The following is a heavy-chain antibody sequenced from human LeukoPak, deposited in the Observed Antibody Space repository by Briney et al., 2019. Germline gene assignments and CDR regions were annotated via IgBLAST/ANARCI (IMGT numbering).Heavy chain of an antibody. CDR3: ARRSEFDNTHYHYFDY. J-gene: IGHJ4*02. CDR2: IYHSGST. V-gene: IGHV4-39*01. D-gene: IGHD2-15*01. Sequence: MSSETLSLTCTVSGGSIDSRSYYWDWIRQAPGKGLEWIGTIYHSGSTEYNPSLKSRVAIFVDTSKNQFSLILHSVAAAETAVYYCARRSEFDNTHYHYFDYWGQGALVTVSS. CDR1: GGSIDSRSYY.